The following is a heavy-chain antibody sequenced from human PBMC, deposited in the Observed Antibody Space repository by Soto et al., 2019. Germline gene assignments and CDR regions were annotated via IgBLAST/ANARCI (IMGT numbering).Heavy chain of an antibody. Sequence: SETLSLTCAVYGGSFSGYYWSWIRQPPGKGLEWIGEINHSGVTNYKPSLKRRVTISVDTSKNQFSLQLKSVTAADTAVYYCARLGGYCTITSCYGYYGMDVWGQGTTVTVSS. D-gene: IGHD2-2*01. V-gene: IGHV4-34*01. CDR1: GGSFSGYY. CDR3: ARLGGYCTITSCYGYYGMDV. CDR2: INHSGVT. J-gene: IGHJ6*02.